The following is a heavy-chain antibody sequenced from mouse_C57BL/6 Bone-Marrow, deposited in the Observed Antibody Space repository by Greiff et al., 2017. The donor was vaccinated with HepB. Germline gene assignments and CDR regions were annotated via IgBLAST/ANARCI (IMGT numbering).Heavy chain of an antibody. Sequence: VQLKQPGAELVRPGTSVKLSCKASGYTFTSYWMHWVKQRPGQGLEWIGVIDPSDSYTNYNQKFKGKATLTVDTSSSTAYMQLSSLTSEDSAVYYCARHSWFAYWGQGTLVTVSA. CDR2: IDPSDSYT. J-gene: IGHJ3*01. V-gene: IGHV1-59*01. CDR3: ARHSWFAY. CDR1: GYTFTSYW.